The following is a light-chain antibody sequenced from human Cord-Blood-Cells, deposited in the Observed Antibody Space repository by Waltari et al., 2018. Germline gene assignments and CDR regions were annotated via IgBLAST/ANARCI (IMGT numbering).Light chain of an antibody. Sequence: QSALTQPRSVSGSPGQSVTISCTGTSSDVGGYNYVPRYQQPPAKAPKLMIYDVSKRPSGVPDRFSGSKSGNPASLTISGLQAEDEADYYCCSYAGSYVVFGGGTKLTVL. CDR2: DVS. CDR1: SSDVGGYNY. CDR3: CSYAGSYVV. V-gene: IGLV2-11*01. J-gene: IGLJ2*01.